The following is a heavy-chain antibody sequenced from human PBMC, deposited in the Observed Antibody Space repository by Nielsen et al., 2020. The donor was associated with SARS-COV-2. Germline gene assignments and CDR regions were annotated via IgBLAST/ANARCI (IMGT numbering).Heavy chain of an antibody. J-gene: IGHJ6*02. V-gene: IGHV1-69*13. CDR2: IIPIFGTA. Sequence: SVKVSCKASGGTFSSYAISWVRQAPGQGLEWMGGIIPIFGTANYAQKFQGRVTITADESTSTAYMELSSLRSEDTAVYYCARKSEGYSYGFHYYGMGVWGQGTTVTVSS. D-gene: IGHD5-18*01. CDR1: GGTFSSYA. CDR3: ARKSEGYSYGFHYYGMGV.